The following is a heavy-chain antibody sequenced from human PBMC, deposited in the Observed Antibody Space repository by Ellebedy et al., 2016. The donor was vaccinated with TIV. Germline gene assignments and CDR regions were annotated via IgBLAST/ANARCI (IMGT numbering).Heavy chain of an antibody. CDR3: ARDLDYYYGMDV. Sequence: GESLKISCAASGFTFSSYSMNWVRQAPGKGLEWVSSSSSSSYYIYYADSVKGRFTFSRDNAKNSLYLQMNSLGAEDTAVYYCARDLDYYYGMDVWGQGTTVTVSS. J-gene: IGHJ6*02. V-gene: IGHV3-21*01. CDR1: GFTFSSYS. CDR2: SSSSSYYI.